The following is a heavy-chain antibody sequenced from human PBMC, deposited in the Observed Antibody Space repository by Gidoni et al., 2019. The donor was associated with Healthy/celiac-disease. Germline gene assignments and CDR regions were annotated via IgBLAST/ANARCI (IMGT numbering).Heavy chain of an antibody. CDR1: GVTWEYYA. Sequence: EVQLVETGGGWVQPGRSQRLPCAASGVTWEYYALHWVRQAPGKGLAWFSVVSWVSGSLGYADSVQGRFTLSRDTAKTSLYLQMNSLGAEDPALYSCAKGWGWTLLEWSYFDYWGQGTLVTVSS. D-gene: IGHD3-3*01. CDR2: VSWVSGSL. CDR3: AKGWGWTLLEWSYFDY. J-gene: IGHJ4*02. V-gene: IGHV3-9*01.